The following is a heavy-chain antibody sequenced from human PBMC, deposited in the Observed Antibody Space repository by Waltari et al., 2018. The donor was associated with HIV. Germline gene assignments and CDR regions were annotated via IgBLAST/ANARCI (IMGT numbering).Heavy chain of an antibody. J-gene: IGHJ6*02. D-gene: IGHD3-10*01. V-gene: IGHV3-23*01. Sequence: EVQLLESGGGLVQPGGSLRLSCAASGFTFSSYAMSWVRQAPGKGLEWVSAISGSGGTTYYADSGKGRFTISRDNSKNTLYLQMNSLRAEDTAVYYCANLWFGELTRNYYYGMDVWGQGTTVTVSS. CDR2: ISGSGGTT. CDR1: GFTFSSYA. CDR3: ANLWFGELTRNYYYGMDV.